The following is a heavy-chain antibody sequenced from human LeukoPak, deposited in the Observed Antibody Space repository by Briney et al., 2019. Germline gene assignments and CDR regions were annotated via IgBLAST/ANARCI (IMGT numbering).Heavy chain of an antibody. J-gene: IGHJ4*02. CDR1: GFTFSSYW. D-gene: IGHD6-19*01. Sequence: GRSLRLSCVASGFTFSSYWMSWVRQAPGKGLEWVASIKEDGSEIYYVDSVKGRFTISRDNAKNSLYLQMNNLRAEDTAVYFCARDGVIPVAGTFDYWGQGTLVTVSS. V-gene: IGHV3-7*03. CDR2: IKEDGSEI. CDR3: ARDGVIPVAGTFDY.